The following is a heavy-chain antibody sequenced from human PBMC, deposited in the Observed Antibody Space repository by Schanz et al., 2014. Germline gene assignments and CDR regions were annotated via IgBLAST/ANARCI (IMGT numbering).Heavy chain of an antibody. Sequence: VHLLESGGGLVPPGGSLRLSCAASGFGFSSYSMNWVRQAPGKGLEWVSYISGSSRTIYYADSMKGRFTVSRDNAENALYLQMNSLRAEDTGLYFCARGGSGSHYRLDYWGQGTLXTVSS. V-gene: IGHV3-48*01. CDR2: ISGSSRTI. D-gene: IGHD1-26*01. CDR3: ARGGSGSHYRLDY. CDR1: GFGFSSYS. J-gene: IGHJ4*02.